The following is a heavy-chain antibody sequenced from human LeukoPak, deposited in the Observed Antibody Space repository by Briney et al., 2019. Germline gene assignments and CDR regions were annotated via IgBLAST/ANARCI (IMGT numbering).Heavy chain of an antibody. CDR2: TSAYNGNT. CDR1: GYTFTSYG. J-gene: IGHJ6*02. CDR3: ARDRVRTQWDPPWDYYYGMDV. D-gene: IGHD1-26*01. V-gene: IGHV1-18*01. Sequence: ASVKVSCKASGYTFTSYGISWVRQAPGQGLEWMGWTSAYNGNTNYAQKLQGRVTMTTDTSTSTAYMELRSLRSDATAVYYCARDRVRTQWDPPWDYYYGMDVWGQGTTVTVSS.